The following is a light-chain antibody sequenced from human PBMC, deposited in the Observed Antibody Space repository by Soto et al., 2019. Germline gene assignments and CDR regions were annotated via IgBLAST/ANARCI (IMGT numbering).Light chain of an antibody. CDR2: AAI. CDR1: QDIGNY. CDR3: QKYDSAPWT. V-gene: IGKV1-27*01. Sequence: GDGVTITCRASQDIGNYLAWYQQKAGKVPKLLIFAAITLQSGVPSRFSGSRSGTDFTLTISSLQPEDVATYYCQKYDSAPWTFGQGTKVEFK. J-gene: IGKJ1*01.